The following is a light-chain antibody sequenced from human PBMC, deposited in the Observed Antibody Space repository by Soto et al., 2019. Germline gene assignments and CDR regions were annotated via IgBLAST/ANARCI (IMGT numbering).Light chain of an antibody. V-gene: IGKV3-20*01. J-gene: IGKJ2*01. CDR1: HSVSSSY. CDR2: GAF. Sequence: EIVLTQSPGTLSLSPGERATLSCRASHSVSSSYLAWYQQKPGQAPRLLIYGAFSRATGIPDTFSGSGSGTDFTLTISRLEPEDIAVYYCQQYGSSPPYTFGQGTKLEIK. CDR3: QQYGSSPPYT.